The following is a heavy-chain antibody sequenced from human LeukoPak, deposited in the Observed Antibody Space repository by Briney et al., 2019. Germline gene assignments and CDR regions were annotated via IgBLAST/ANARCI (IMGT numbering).Heavy chain of an antibody. CDR1: GYTFTSYG. CDR3: ARARVAYGSGPHDY. CDR2: ISAYNGNT. V-gene: IGHV1-18*01. D-gene: IGHD3-10*01. J-gene: IGHJ4*02. Sequence: ASVKVSCKASGYTFTSYGIGWVRQAPGQGLEWMGWISAYNGNTNYAQKLQGRVTMTTDTSTSTAYMELRSLRSDDTAVYYCARARVAYGSGPHDYWGQGTLVTVSS.